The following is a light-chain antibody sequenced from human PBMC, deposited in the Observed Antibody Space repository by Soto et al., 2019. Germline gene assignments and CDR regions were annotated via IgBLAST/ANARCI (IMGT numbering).Light chain of an antibody. CDR3: TSYTSTSTLVV. J-gene: IGLJ1*01. CDR2: EVS. CDR1: SSDVGGYTY. Sequence: QSVLTQPASVSGSPGQSITISCTGTSSDVGGYTYVSWFQQHPGKAPELMIYEVSNRPSGVSNRFSGSKSGNTASLTISGLQAEDEADYYCTSYTSTSTLVVYGPGTKVTV. V-gene: IGLV2-14*01.